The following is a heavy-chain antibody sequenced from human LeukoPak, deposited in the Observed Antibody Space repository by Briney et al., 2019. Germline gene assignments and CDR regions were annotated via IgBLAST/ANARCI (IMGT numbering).Heavy chain of an antibody. CDR3: ARVGSGWGEIDY. J-gene: IGHJ4*02. CDR2: LGSLYYSGNT. D-gene: IGHD6-19*01. Sequence: SETLSLTCTVSGYSISSGYYWGWIRQPPGKGLEWIGSLGSLYYSGNTYYNPSLKSRVTISVDTSKNQFSLRLRFVTAADTALYFCARVGSGWGEIDYWGQGPLVTVSS. V-gene: IGHV4-38-2*02. CDR1: GYSISSGYY.